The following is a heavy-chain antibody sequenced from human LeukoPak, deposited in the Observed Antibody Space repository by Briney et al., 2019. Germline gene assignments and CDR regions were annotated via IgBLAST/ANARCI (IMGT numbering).Heavy chain of an antibody. Sequence: SETLSLTCAVYGGSFSGYYWSWIRQPPGKGLEWIGEINHSGSTNYNPSLKSRVTISVDTSKNQFSLKLSSVTAADTAVYYCARRGDYAFDYWGQGTLVTVSS. CDR1: GGSFSGYY. D-gene: IGHD4-17*01. CDR2: INHSGST. V-gene: IGHV4-34*01. CDR3: ARRGDYAFDY. J-gene: IGHJ4*02.